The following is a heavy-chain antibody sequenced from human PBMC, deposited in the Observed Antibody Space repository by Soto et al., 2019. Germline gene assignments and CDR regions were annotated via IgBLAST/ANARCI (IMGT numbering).Heavy chain of an antibody. V-gene: IGHV3-23*01. CDR3: AKDFDDFGVGY. CDR1: GFTFNSYA. D-gene: IGHD3-10*01. J-gene: IGHJ4*02. CDR2: ISGSGGST. Sequence: GASVKVSCKGSGFTFNSYAMSWVRQAPGKGLEWVSAISGSGGSTYYADSVKGRFTISRDNSKNTLYLQMNSLRAEDTAVYYCAKDFDDFGVGYWGQGTLVTVSS.